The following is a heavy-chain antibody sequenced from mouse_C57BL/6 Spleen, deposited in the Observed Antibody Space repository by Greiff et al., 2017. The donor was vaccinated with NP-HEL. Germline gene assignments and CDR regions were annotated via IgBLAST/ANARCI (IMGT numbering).Heavy chain of an antibody. V-gene: IGHV14-1*01. CDR3: TSVVATDYCDY. CDR1: GFNIKDYY. Sequence: VQLQQSGAELVRPGASVKLSCTASGFNIKDYYMHWVKQRPEQGLEWIGRIDPEDGDTEYAPKFQGKATMTADTSSNTAYLQLSSLTAEDTAVYYCTSVVATDYCDYSGQGTTLTVTS. CDR2: IDPEDGDT. J-gene: IGHJ2*01. D-gene: IGHD1-1*01.